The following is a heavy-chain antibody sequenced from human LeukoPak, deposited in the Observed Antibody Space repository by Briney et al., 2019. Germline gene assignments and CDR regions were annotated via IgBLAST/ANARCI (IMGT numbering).Heavy chain of an antibody. CDR1: GGSISNYY. Sequence: SETLSLTCTVSGGSISNYYWSWTRQPAGKGLEWIGRIYTSGSTNYNPSLKSRVTMSVDTSKNQFSLKLSSVTAADTAVYYCARGITGGYYGSGSYYNPPTNWFDPWGQGTLVTVSS. D-gene: IGHD3-10*01. CDR3: ARGITGGYYGSGSYYNPPTNWFDP. CDR2: IYTSGST. V-gene: IGHV4-4*07. J-gene: IGHJ5*02.